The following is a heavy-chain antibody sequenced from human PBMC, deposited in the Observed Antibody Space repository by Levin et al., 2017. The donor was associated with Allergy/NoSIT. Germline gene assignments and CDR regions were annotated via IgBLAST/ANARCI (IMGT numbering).Heavy chain of an antibody. CDR1: GFTFSSYA. Sequence: RTGGSLRLSCAASGFTFSSYAMHWVRQAPGKGLEWVAVISYDGSNKYYADSVKGRFTISRDNSKNTLYLQMNSLRAEDTAVYYCARDGASYSSSWYWFDPWGQGTLVTVSS. CDR3: ARDGASYSSSWYWFDP. D-gene: IGHD6-13*01. CDR2: ISYDGSNK. V-gene: IGHV3-30-3*01. J-gene: IGHJ5*02.